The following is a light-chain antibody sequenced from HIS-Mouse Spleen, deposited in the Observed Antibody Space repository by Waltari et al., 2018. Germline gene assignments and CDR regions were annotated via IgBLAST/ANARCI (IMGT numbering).Light chain of an antibody. V-gene: IGKV3-11*01. CDR2: DAT. CDR1: QSVSSY. J-gene: IGKJ5*01. CDR3: QQRSNWPIT. Sequence: VLPQSPATLALSPGERATRSCRASQSVSSYLAWYQQKPGQAPRLLIYDATNRATGIPARFSGSGSGTDFTLTISSLEPEDFAVYYCQQRSNWPITFGQGTRLEIK.